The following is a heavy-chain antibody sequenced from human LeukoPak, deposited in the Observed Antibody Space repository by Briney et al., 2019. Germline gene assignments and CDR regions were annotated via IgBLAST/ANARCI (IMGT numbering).Heavy chain of an antibody. V-gene: IGHV4-39*07. D-gene: IGHD5-12*01. CDR2: IYYSGST. CDR1: GGSISSSSYY. CDR3: ARDLSKVAYYYYYYYMDV. Sequence: PSETLSLTCTVSGGSISSSSYYWGWIRQPPGKGLEWIGSIYYSGSTYYNPSLKSRVTMSVDTSKNQFSLKLSSVTAADTAVYYCARDLSKVAYYYYYYYMDVWGKGTTVTVSS. J-gene: IGHJ6*03.